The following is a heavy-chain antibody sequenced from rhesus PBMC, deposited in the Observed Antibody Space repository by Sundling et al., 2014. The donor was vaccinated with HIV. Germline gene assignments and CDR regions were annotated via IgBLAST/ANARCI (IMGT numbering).Heavy chain of an antibody. Sequence: QVKLQQWGEGLVKPSATLSLTCAVYGGSISGFYYWSWIRQSPGKGLEWIGYIYGNSAITNYNPSLKNRVTISKDTSKNQFSLKLSSVTAADTAVYYCARDPVLAATGYYFESWGQGLLVTVSS. CDR3: ARDPVLAATGYYFES. D-gene: IGHD2-21*01. CDR2: IYGNSAIT. V-gene: IGHV4-73*01. CDR1: GGSISGFYY. J-gene: IGHJ4*01.